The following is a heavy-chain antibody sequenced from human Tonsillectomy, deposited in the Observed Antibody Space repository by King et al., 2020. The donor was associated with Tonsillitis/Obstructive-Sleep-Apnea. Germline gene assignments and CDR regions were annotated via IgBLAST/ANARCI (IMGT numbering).Heavy chain of an antibody. CDR3: TRDIRGNYDFWSGYPGY. D-gene: IGHD3-3*01. J-gene: IGHJ4*02. V-gene: IGHV3-48*02. Sequence: EWQLVQSGGGLIQPGGSLRLSCAASGFTFNFYSMDWVRQAPGKGLEWVSYISGSGNTIYSADSVKGRFTISRDNAKSSLYLQMNRLRDEDTAVYYCTRDIRGNYDFWSGYPGYWGQGTLVTVSS. CDR1: GFTFNFYS. CDR2: ISGSGNTI.